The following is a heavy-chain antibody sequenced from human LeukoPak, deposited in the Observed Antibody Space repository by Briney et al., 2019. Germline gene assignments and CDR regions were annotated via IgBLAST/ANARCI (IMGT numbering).Heavy chain of an antibody. J-gene: IGHJ4*02. CDR3: AREQRGDGYNLYFDY. V-gene: IGHV4-61*02. CDR1: GGSISSGSYY. CDR2: IYTSGST. D-gene: IGHD5-24*01. Sequence: SQTLSLTCTVSGGSISSGSYYWSWIRQPAGKGLEWIGRIYTSGSTNYNPSLKSRVTISGDTSKNQFSLKLSSVTAADTAVYCCAREQRGDGYNLYFDYWGQGTLVTVSS.